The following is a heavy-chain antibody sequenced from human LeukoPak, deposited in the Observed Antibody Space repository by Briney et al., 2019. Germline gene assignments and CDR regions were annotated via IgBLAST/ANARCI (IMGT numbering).Heavy chain of an antibody. J-gene: IGHJ4*02. Sequence: PGGSLRLSCAASGFTFTSYAMSWVRQAPGKGLGWVSAISGSGGSTYNADSVKGRFTISRDNAKNSLYLQMNSLRAEDTAVYYCARDSAYSSSWYGPDYWGQGTLVTVSS. CDR1: GFTFTSYA. CDR3: ARDSAYSSSWYGPDY. D-gene: IGHD6-13*01. CDR2: ISGSGGST. V-gene: IGHV3-23*01.